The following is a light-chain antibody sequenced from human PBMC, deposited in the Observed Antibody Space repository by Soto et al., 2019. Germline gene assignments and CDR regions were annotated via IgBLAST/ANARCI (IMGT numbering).Light chain of an antibody. CDR2: VAS. J-gene: IGKJ1*01. Sequence: EIVLTQSPGTLSLSPGERATLSCRASQSVSSSYLAWYQEKPGQAPRLLIYVASSRATGIPDRFSGSGSGADFSPTIRRLECEYFGVYYCRLCGSSRTFGRGTEVEIK. CDR3: RLCGSSRT. CDR1: QSVSSSY. V-gene: IGKV3-20*01.